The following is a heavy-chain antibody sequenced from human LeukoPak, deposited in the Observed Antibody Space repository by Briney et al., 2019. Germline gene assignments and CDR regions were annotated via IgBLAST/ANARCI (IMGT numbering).Heavy chain of an antibody. CDR1: GFTFSSYS. D-gene: IGHD1-26*01. J-gene: IGHJ4*02. CDR2: ISSSSSYI. Sequence: GGSLRLSCAASGFTFSSYSMNWVRQAPGKGLEWVSSISSSSSYIYYADSVKGRFTISRDNAKNSLYLQMNSLRAEDTAVYYCANGLVGATTLLGGFDYWGQGTQVTVSS. V-gene: IGHV3-21*01. CDR3: ANGLVGATTLLGGFDY.